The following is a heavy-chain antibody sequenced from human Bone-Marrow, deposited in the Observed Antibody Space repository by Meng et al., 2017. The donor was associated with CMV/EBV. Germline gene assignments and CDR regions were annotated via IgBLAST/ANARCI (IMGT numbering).Heavy chain of an antibody. CDR2: IYYSGST. CDR1: GGSISSSSYY. V-gene: IGHV4-39*01. J-gene: IGHJ4*02. Sequence: SETLSLTCTVPGGSISSSSYYWGWIRQPPGKGLAWIGSIYYSGSTYYNPSLKSRVTISVDTSKNQFSLKLSSVTAADTAVYYCARLQPYDFWSGYHRVHFDYWGQGTLVTVSS. D-gene: IGHD3-3*01. CDR3: ARLQPYDFWSGYHRVHFDY.